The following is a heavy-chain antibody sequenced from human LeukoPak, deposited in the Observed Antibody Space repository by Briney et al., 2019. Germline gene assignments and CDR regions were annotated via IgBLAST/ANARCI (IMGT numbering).Heavy chain of an antibody. J-gene: IGHJ6*02. V-gene: IGHV1-18*01. CDR2: ISAYNGNT. D-gene: IGHD4-11*01. CDR3: ARDLYSNYYVRRYYGMDV. Sequence: ASVRVSCKASGYTFTSYGISWVRHAPGQGLEWMGWISAYNGNTNYAQKLQGRVTMSTDTSTSTAYMELRSLRSDDTAVYYCARDLYSNYYVRRYYGMDVWGQGTTVTVSS. CDR1: GYTFTSYG.